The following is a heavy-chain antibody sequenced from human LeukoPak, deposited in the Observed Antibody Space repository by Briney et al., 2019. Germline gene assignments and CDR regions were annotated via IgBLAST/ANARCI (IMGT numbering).Heavy chain of an antibody. Sequence: LGRTLRLSCAASGFTFSSEGMHWVPEAPGKGLERVAVISYDGSNKYYADSEKGRFTISRDNSKNTLYLQMNSLRAEDTAVYYCAKDFGCSSTSCYPYFDYWGQGTLVTVSS. CDR2: ISYDGSNK. J-gene: IGHJ4*02. D-gene: IGHD2-2*01. CDR3: AKDFGCSSTSCYPYFDY. V-gene: IGHV3-30*18. CDR1: GFTFSSEG.